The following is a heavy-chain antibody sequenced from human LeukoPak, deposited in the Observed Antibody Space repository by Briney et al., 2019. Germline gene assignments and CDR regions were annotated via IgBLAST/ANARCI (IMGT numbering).Heavy chain of an antibody. J-gene: IGHJ6*04. D-gene: IGHD1-20*01. CDR2: IIPIFGTA. CDR3: ATSITGTTGASWYYYYGMDV. Sequence: GSSVKVSCKASGGTFSNYGFTWVRQAPGQGLEWKGVIIPIFGTANYAQKFQGRVTITADESTSTAYMELSSLRSEDTAVYYCATSITGTTGASWYYYYGMDVWGKGTTVTVSS. V-gene: IGHV1-69*01. CDR1: GGTFSNYG.